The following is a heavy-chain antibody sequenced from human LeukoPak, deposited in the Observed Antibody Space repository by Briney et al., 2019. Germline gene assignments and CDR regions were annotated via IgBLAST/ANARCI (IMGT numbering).Heavy chain of an antibody. J-gene: IGHJ4*02. V-gene: IGHV4-59*01. CDR1: GDXIXSFY. Sequence: SETLSLACTVSGDXIXSFYWXXXRXPPGKGLEWIGNIYYSGNTNYNPSLKSRVTISVDTSKNQFSLKLTSVTAADTAIYYCARPARYCSGGSCWDSWGQGTLVTVSS. CDR2: IYYSGNT. D-gene: IGHD2-15*01. CDR3: ARPARYCSGGSCWDS.